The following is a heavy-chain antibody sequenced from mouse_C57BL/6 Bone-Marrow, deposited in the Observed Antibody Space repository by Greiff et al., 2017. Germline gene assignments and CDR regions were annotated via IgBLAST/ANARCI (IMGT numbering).Heavy chain of an antibody. CDR2: INPNNGGT. Sequence: VQLQQSGPDLVKPGASVKIPCKASGYTFTDYNMDWVKQSHGKSLEWIGDINPNNGGTIYNQKFKGKATLTVDKSSSTAYMELRSLTSEDTAVYYCARLYSNYYFDYWGQGTTLTVSS. CDR1: GYTFTDYN. V-gene: IGHV1-18*01. CDR3: ARLYSNYYFDY. J-gene: IGHJ2*01. D-gene: IGHD2-5*01.